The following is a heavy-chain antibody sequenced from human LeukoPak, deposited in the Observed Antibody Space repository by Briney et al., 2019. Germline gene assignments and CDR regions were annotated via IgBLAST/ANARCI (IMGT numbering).Heavy chain of an antibody. CDR1: GFTFSSYA. D-gene: IGHD3-22*01. V-gene: IGHV3-23*01. CDR2: ISGSGGST. J-gene: IGHJ4*02. Sequence: GGSLRLSCAASGFTFSSYAMSWVRQAPGKGLGWVSAISGSGGSTYYADSVKGRFTISRDNSKNTLYLQMNSLRAEDTAVYYCAKVWYYYDTRALDYWGQGTLVTVSS. CDR3: AKVWYYYDTRALDY.